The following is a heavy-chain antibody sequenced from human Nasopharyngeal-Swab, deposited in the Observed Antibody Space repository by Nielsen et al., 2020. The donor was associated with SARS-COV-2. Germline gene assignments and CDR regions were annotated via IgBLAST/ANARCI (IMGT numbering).Heavy chain of an antibody. V-gene: IGHV4-31*03. CDR1: GGSIRSAGYY. J-gene: IGHJ3*02. CDR2: IHYTGSD. CDR3: ARAAITMIVVVDAFDI. D-gene: IGHD3-22*01. Sequence: SETLSLTCTVSGGSIRSAGYYWSWIRQHPGKGLEWIGYIHYTGSDYYNPSLKSRVTISVDTSKNQFSLKLSSVTAADTAVYYCARAAITMIVVVDAFDIWGQGTMVTVSS.